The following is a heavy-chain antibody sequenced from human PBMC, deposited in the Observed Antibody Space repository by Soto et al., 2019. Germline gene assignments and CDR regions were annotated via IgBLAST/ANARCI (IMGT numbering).Heavy chain of an antibody. V-gene: IGHV3-48*01. CDR2: ISSSSSTI. D-gene: IGHD6-19*01. J-gene: IGHJ4*02. CDR1: GFTFSSYS. Sequence: GGSLRLSCAASGFTFSSYSMNWVRQAPGKGLEWVSYISSSSSTIYYADSAKGRFTISRDNAKNSLYLQMNSLRAEDTAVYYCARERLSIAVAYYFDYWGQGTLVTVS. CDR3: ARERLSIAVAYYFDY.